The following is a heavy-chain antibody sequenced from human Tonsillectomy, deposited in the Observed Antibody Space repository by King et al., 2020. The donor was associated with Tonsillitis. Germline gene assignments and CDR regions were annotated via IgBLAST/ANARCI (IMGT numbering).Heavy chain of an antibody. CDR2: IHHSGST. CDR1: GGSFSGYY. J-gene: IGHJ5*02. D-gene: IGHD2-2*01. CDR3: ATKVDIVVVPAASNNWFDP. Sequence: VQLQQWGAGLLKPSETLSLTCAVYGGSFSGYYWSWIRQPPGKGLEWIGEIHHSGSTNYNPSLKSRVTISVDTSKNQFSLKLTPVTAADTAVYYCATKVDIVVVPAASNNWFDPWGQGTLVTVSS. V-gene: IGHV4-34*01.